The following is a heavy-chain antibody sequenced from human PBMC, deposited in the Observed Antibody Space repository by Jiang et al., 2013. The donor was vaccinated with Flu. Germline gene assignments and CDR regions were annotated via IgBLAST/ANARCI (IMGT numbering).Heavy chain of an antibody. J-gene: IGHJ6*02. D-gene: IGHD2-2*01. CDR3: AREESEYCSSTSCAYYYGMDV. Sequence: PSLKSRVTISVDTSKNQFSLKLSSVTAADTVVYYCAREESEYCSSTSCAYYYGMDVWGQGTTVTVSS. V-gene: IGHV4-61*02.